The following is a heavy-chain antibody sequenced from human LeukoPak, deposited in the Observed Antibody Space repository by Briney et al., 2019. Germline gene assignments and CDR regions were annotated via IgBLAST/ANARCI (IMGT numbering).Heavy chain of an antibody. V-gene: IGHV1-69*01. CDR3: ARVTGYSSGWPD. CDR1: GGTFSSYA. CDR2: IIPIFGTA. D-gene: IGHD6-19*01. Sequence: ASVKVSCKASGGTFSSYAISWVRQAPGQGLEWMGGIIPIFGTANYAQKFQGRVTITADESTSTAYMELSSLRSEDTAVYYCARVTGYSSGWPDWGQGTLVTVSS. J-gene: IGHJ4*02.